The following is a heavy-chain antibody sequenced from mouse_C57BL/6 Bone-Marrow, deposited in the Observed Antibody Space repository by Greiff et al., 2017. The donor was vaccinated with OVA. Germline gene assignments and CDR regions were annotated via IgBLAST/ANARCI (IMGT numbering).Heavy chain of an antibody. Sequence: VQLQQPGAELVMPGASVKLSCKASGYTFTSYWMHWVKQRPGQGLEWIGEIDPSDSYTNYNQKFKGKSTLTVDKSSSTAYMQLSSLTSEDSAVYYCARRLIHWYFDVWGTGTTVTVSS. CDR1: GYTFTSYW. CDR3: ARRLIHWYFDV. CDR2: IDPSDSYT. V-gene: IGHV1-69*01. J-gene: IGHJ1*03.